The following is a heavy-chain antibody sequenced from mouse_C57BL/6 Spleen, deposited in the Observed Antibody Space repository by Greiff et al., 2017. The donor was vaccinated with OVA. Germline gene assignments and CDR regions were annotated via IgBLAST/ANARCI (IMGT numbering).Heavy chain of an antibody. J-gene: IGHJ4*01. V-gene: IGHV1-64*01. Sequence: QVQLQQSGAELVKPGASVKLSCKASGYTFTSYWMHWVKQRPGQGLEWIGMIHPNSGSTNYNEKFKSKATLTVDKSSSTAYMQLSSLTSEDSAVYYCARSGVYSNYLYYAMDYWGQGTSVTVSS. CDR3: ARSGVYSNYLYYAMDY. CDR2: IHPNSGST. CDR1: GYTFTSYW. D-gene: IGHD2-5*01.